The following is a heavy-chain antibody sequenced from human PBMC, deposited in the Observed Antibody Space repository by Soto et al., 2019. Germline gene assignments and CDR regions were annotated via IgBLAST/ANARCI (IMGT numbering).Heavy chain of an antibody. V-gene: IGHV1-8*01. CDR1: GYTFTSYD. D-gene: IGHD6-19*01. Sequence: QVQLVQSGAEVKKPRASVKVSCKASGYTFTSYDINWVRQATGPGLEWMGWMNPNSGNTGYAQKFQGRGTMTSNTAISAAYTELSSLRAEDTDVYYRARELSSGGFTNWCQGSLVTFSS. J-gene: IGHJ4*02. CDR2: MNPNSGNT. CDR3: ARELSSGGFTN.